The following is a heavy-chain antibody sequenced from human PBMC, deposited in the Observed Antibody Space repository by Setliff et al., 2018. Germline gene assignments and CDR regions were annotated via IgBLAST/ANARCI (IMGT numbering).Heavy chain of an antibody. V-gene: IGHV3-7*03. CDR2: IKQDGSEK. CDR3: ARERVGRYYYYHMDV. D-gene: IGHD1-26*01. CDR1: GFTFSNYW. Sequence: GESLKISCAASGFTFSNYWMSWVHQTPGKGLEWVAHIKQDGSEKYYVDSVKGRFIISRDNAKNSLYLQMNSLRDEDTAVYYCARERVGRYYYYHMDVWGKGTTVTVSS. J-gene: IGHJ6*03.